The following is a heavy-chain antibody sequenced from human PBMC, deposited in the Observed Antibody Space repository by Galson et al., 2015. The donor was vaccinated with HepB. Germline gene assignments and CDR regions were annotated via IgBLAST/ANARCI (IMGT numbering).Heavy chain of an antibody. V-gene: IGHV3-43*01. CDR1: GFTFDDCT. D-gene: IGHD3-10*01. CDR2: ISWDGVTT. Sequence: SLRLSCAASGFTFDDCTMHWVRQAPGKGLEWVSLISWDGVTTYYADSVKGRFTVSRDNSKHSLFLQMNSLRTQDTALYYCVKDLTYYYGSGISRAYGLDVWGQGTPVTVAS. CDR3: VKDLTYYYGSGISRAYGLDV. J-gene: IGHJ6*02.